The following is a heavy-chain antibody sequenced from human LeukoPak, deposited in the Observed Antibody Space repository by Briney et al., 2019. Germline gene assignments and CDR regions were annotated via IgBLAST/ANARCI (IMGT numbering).Heavy chain of an antibody. J-gene: IGHJ1*01. CDR2: ISYDGSNK. D-gene: IGHD6-13*01. V-gene: IGHV3-30-3*01. CDR3: ARDRDSSSWDEGYFQH. CDR1: GFTFSSYA. Sequence: GGSLRLSCVASGFTFSSYAMHWVRQAPGKGLEWVAVISYDGSNKYYADSVKGRFTISRDNSKNTLYLQMNSLRAEDTAVYYCARDRDSSSWDEGYFQHWGQGTLVTVSS.